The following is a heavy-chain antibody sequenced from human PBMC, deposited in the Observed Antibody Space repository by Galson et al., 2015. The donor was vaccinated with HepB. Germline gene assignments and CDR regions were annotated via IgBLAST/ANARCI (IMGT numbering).Heavy chain of an antibody. J-gene: IGHJ2*01. V-gene: IGHV3-74*01. CDR1: GFTFSGHW. D-gene: IGHD2-21*01. CDR3: GREKRHNVVVDL. CDR2: INSDGSYT. Sequence: SLRLSCAASGFTFSGHWMHWVRQAPGKGLVWVSNINSDGSYTAYAYSVKGRFTISRDNAKNTLYLEMNSPGAEDTAVYYCGREKRHNVVVDLWGRGTLVTVSS.